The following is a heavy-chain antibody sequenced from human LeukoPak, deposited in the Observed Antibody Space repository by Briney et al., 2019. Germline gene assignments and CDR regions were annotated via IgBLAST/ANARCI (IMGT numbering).Heavy chain of an antibody. D-gene: IGHD3-10*01. V-gene: IGHV3-48*01. J-gene: IGHJ3*02. CDR2: ISFSSATI. CDR3: ARDTHYYGSGSPAFDI. Sequence: GGSLRLSCAAPGFTFSSYSMNWVRQAPGKGLEWVSYISFSSATIHYADSVKGRFTVSRDNAKNSLYLQMNSLRAEDTALYFCARDTHYYGSGSPAFDIWGQGTMVTVSS. CDR1: GFTFSSYS.